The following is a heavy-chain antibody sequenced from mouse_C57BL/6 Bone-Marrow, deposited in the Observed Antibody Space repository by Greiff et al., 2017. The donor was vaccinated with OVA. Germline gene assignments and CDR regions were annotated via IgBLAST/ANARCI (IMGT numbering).Heavy chain of an antibody. D-gene: IGHD2-4*01. Sequence: EVQRVESGGGLVQPGGSLKLSCAASGFTFSDYGMAWVRQAPRKGPEWVAFISNLAYSIYYADTVTGRFTISRENAKNTLYLEMSSLRSEDTAMYYCARQRIYYDYYYWYFDVWGTGTTVTVSS. V-gene: IGHV5-15*01. CDR2: ISNLAYSI. J-gene: IGHJ1*03. CDR3: ARQRIYYDYYYWYFDV. CDR1: GFTFSDYG.